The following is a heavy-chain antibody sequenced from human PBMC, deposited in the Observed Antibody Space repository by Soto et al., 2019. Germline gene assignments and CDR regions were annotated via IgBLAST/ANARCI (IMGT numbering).Heavy chain of an antibody. D-gene: IGHD2-2*02. CDR3: ASGEAAAAIDY. V-gene: IGHV1-45*02. CDR1: GYTFTYRY. J-gene: IGHJ4*02. CDR2: ITPFNGNT. Sequence: QMQLVQSGAEVKKTGSSVKVSCKASGYTFTYRYLHWVRQAPGQALEWMGWITPFNGNTNYAQKFQDRVTITRDRSMSTAYMELSSLRSEDTAMYYCASGEAAAAIDYWGQGPLVTVSS.